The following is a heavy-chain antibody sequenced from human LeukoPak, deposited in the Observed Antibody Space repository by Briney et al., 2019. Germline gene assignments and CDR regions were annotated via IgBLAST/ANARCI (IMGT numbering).Heavy chain of an antibody. D-gene: IGHD6-13*01. V-gene: IGHV1-2*02. Sequence: ASVKLSCKASGYTFTGYYMHWVRQAPGQGLEWMGWINPNSGDTNYAQKFQGRVTMTRDTSISTAYMELSRLRSDDTAVYYCARRALGVAAAGFPFDYWGQGTLVTVSS. CDR1: GYTFTGYY. CDR3: ARRALGVAAAGFPFDY. J-gene: IGHJ4*02. CDR2: INPNSGDT.